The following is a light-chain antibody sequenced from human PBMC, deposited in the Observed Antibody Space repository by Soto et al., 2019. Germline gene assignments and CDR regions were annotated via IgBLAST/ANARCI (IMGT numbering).Light chain of an antibody. CDR3: CSYAGSYTLGV. CDR2: EVT. Sequence: QSVLTQPRSVSGSPGQSVTISCTGTSSDVGGYNLVSWYQQYPGRAPKRLIYEVTKRPSGVPDRFSGSKSGNTASLNISGLQSEDEADYYCCSYAGSYTLGVFGGGTELAVL. J-gene: IGLJ3*02. V-gene: IGLV2-11*01. CDR1: SSDVGGYNL.